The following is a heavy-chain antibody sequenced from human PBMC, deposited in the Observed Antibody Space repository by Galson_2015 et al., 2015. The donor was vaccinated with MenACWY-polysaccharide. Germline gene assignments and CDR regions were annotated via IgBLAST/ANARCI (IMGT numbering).Heavy chain of an antibody. Sequence: SLRLSCAGSGFNFGGNGLHWVRQAPGKGLEWVALIRNDGRKHYPDAVKGRFNISRDNSKNTLYLQMNSLRPEDTAVYYCARNPSRLDIAAASHWGQGALVSVSS. CDR3: ARNPSRLDIAAASH. V-gene: IGHV3-30*02. J-gene: IGHJ4*02. CDR1: GFNFGGNG. D-gene: IGHD6-13*01. CDR2: IRNDGRK.